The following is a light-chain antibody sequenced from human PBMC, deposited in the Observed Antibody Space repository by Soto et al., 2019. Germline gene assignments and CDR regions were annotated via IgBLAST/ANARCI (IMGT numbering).Light chain of an antibody. J-gene: IGKJ1*01. Sequence: VLTMSPGTLSLSTGERATLSCKASQSVSRNYFAWYQQKPGQAPRLLISGASNSRATGVPDRFSGGGSGTDFILTISRLEPEDFAVYFSQQYGTSPQTFGQGTKV. CDR3: QQYGTSPQT. CDR2: GASN. V-gene: IGKV3-20*01. CDR1: QSVSRNY.